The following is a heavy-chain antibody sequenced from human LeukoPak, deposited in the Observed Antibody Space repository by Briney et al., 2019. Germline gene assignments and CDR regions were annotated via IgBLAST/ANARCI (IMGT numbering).Heavy chain of an antibody. CDR1: DGSISSYY. D-gene: IGHD2-2*01. J-gene: IGHJ3*02. V-gene: IGHV4-59*12. CDR3: ARVIYCSSTSCWGAFDI. Sequence: SETLSLTCTVSDGSISSYYWSWIRQPPGKGLEWIGFIYYRGSTNYNPSLKSRVTISVDTSKNQFSLKLSSVTAADTAVYYCARVIYCSSTSCWGAFDIWGQGTMVTVSS. CDR2: IYYRGST.